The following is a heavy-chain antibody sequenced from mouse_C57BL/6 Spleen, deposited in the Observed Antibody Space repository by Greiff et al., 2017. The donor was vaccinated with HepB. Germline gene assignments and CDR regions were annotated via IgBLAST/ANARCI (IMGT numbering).Heavy chain of an antibody. V-gene: IGHV1-69*01. CDR1: GYTFTSYW. Sequence: VQLQQPGAELVMPGASVKLSCKASGYTFTSYWMHWVKQRPGQGLEWIGEIDPSDSYTNYNQKFKGKSTLAVDKSSSTSYMQLSSLTSEDAAVCYWARGGYSPFGYAMDYWGQGASVTVSS. CDR3: ARGGYSPFGYAMDY. D-gene: IGHD2-3*01. CDR2: IDPSDSYT. J-gene: IGHJ4*01.